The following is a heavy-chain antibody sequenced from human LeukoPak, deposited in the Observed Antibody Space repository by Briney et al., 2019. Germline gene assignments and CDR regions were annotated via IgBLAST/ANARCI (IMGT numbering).Heavy chain of an antibody. D-gene: IGHD2-8*01. Sequence: GGSLRLSCAASGFTFSDHYMDWVRQAPGKGLEWVGRTRNKANSYSTEYAASGKGRFTISTDDSKNSLYLQMNGLKTEDTAVYYCAREASVLYYMDVWGKGTTVTVSS. CDR2: TRNKANSYST. J-gene: IGHJ6*03. V-gene: IGHV3-72*01. CDR3: AREASVLYYMDV. CDR1: GFTFSDHY.